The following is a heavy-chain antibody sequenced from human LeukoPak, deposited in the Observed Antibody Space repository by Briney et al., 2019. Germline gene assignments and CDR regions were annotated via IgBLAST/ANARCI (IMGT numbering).Heavy chain of an antibody. J-gene: IGHJ5*02. CDR1: GGTFSSYA. V-gene: IGHV1-69*05. Sequence: GSSVKVSCKASGGTFSSYAISWVRQAPGQGLEWMGGIIPIFGTTNYGQKFQGRVTITTDESTSTAYMELSSLRSEDTAVYYCARGNCSSTSCYLWFDPWGQGTLVTVSS. CDR3: ARGNCSSTSCYLWFDP. CDR2: IIPIFGTT. D-gene: IGHD2-2*01.